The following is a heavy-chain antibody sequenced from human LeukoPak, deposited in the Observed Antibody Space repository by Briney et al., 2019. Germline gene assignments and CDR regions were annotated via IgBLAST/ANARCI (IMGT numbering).Heavy chain of an antibody. CDR1: GFTFSSYG. CDR3: AKDGAGVAAATGYYYYYMDV. Sequence: PGGSLRLSCAASGFTFSSYGMSWVRQAPGKGLEWVSAISGSGGGTYYADSVKGRFTISRDNSKNTLYLQMNSLRAEDTAVYYCAKDGAGVAAATGYYYYYMDVWGKGTTVTISS. V-gene: IGHV3-23*01. D-gene: IGHD6-13*01. J-gene: IGHJ6*03. CDR2: ISGSGGGT.